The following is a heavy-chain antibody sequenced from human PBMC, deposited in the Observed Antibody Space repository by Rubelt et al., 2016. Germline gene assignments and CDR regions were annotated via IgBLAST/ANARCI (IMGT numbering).Heavy chain of an antibody. Sequence: QVQLVKSGAEVKKPGASVTVSCKPSGYTFTDHNIHWLRQAPGQGLEWMGRFNPSTRGSNYAQIFRGRVTMTRETSISSAYMELSSLRSDDTAVYECARGSGRFYDVLLDWGQGTLVTVSS. CDR2: FNPSTRGS. D-gene: IGHD1-26*01. CDR3: ARGSGRFYDVLLD. V-gene: IGHV1-2*06. CDR1: GYTFTDHN. J-gene: IGHJ4*02.